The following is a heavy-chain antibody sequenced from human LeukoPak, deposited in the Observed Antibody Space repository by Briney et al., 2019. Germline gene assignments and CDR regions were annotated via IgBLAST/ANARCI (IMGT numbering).Heavy chain of an antibody. CDR2: ISGSAGSR. J-gene: IGHJ4*02. Sequence: GGSLRLSCAASGFSFTSSAMSWVRQAPGKGLEWVSTISGSAGSRYYADSVKGRFTISRDNSKNTLYLQMNSLRAEDTAVYYCARGPGYIDYWGQGTLVTVSS. CDR3: ARGPGYIDY. V-gene: IGHV3-23*01. CDR1: GFSFTSSA. D-gene: IGHD6-13*01.